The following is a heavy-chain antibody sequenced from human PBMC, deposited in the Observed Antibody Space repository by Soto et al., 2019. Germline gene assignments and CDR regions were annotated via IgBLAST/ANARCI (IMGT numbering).Heavy chain of an antibody. CDR1: GGTLNSYT. CDR2: IIPFFGTT. J-gene: IGHJ4*02. D-gene: IGHD4-17*01. V-gene: IGHV1-69*01. Sequence: QVQLVQSGAEVKKPGSSVRVSCKASGGTLNSYTISWVRQAPGLGLEWMGGIIPFFGTTDYAQKFQGRVNITAAQSPGTAYLDLYSLRSYDTAIYYGSISNSYGRGDFWGQGTLVTVSS. CDR3: SISNSYGRGDF.